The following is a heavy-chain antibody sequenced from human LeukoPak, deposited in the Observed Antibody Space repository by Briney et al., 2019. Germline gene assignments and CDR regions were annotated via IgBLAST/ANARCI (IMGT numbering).Heavy chain of an antibody. CDR1: GFTFSSYV. Sequence: GGSLRLSCAASGFTFSSYVMSWVRQVPGKGLEWVSSLSGSGSSPNYVDSVKGRFTISRDNSKNTLYLQMNSLRAEDTAVYYCANALGGGNTWYYFDCWGQGTLVTVSS. V-gene: IGHV3-23*01. J-gene: IGHJ4*02. CDR2: LSGSGSSP. D-gene: IGHD6-13*01. CDR3: ANALGGGNTWYYFDC.